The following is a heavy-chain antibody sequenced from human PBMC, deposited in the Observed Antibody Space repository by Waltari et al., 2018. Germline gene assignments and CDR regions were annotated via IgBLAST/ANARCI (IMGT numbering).Heavy chain of an antibody. Sequence: EVQLVASGGGLVQPGGSLRLPCSASGFTLGSYWMSWVRQAPGKGPEWVANIKKDGSEEYYVDSVRGRFTISRDNAKNSLYLQMNSLRPEDTAVYYCARDQWFAFDIWGQGTMVTVSS. CDR2: IKKDGSEE. J-gene: IGHJ3*02. V-gene: IGHV3-7*01. CDR1: GFTLGSYW. D-gene: IGHD3-22*01. CDR3: ARDQWFAFDI.